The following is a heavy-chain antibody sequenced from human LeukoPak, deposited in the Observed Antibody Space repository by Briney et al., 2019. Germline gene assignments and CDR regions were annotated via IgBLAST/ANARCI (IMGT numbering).Heavy chain of an antibody. V-gene: IGHV3-30*02. Sequence: GGSLRLSCAASGFTFSSYAMSWVRQAPGKGLEWVAFIRYDGNNKYYADSVKGRFTISRDNSKNTLYLQMNSLRAEDTAVYYCARDPGIAAAGNAYWGQGTLVTVSS. D-gene: IGHD6-13*01. CDR1: GFTFSSYA. J-gene: IGHJ4*02. CDR2: IRYDGNNK. CDR3: ARDPGIAAAGNAY.